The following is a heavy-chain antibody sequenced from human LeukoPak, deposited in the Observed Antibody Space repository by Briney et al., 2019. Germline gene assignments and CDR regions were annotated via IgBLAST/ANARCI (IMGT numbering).Heavy chain of an antibody. D-gene: IGHD5/OR15-5a*01. J-gene: IGHJ4*02. CDR2: IYYSGST. Sequence: SETLSLTCTVSGGSISSSRYYWGWIRQAPGKGLEWIGNIYYSGSTYYNPSLESRVTISVDTSKNQFSLKVSSVTAADTAVYYCATLFDWDYYFDYWGLGTLVTVSS. CDR3: ATLFDWDYYFDY. CDR1: GGSISSSRYY. V-gene: IGHV4-39*01.